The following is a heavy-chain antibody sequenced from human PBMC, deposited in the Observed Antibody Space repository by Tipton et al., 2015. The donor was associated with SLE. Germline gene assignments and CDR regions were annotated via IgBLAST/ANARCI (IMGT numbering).Heavy chain of an antibody. CDR2: IYSSGST. J-gene: IGHJ3*02. CDR3: ARHLRGPWDAYDI. V-gene: IGHV4-59*11. CDR1: CGSLSGHY. D-gene: IGHD4-17*01. Sequence: GLVKPSETLSLTCTVSCGSLSGHYWSWIRQPPGKGLEWIAYIYSSGSTNYNSSLKNRVTISLDSSEKQVSLKLYSLNAADTAVYYCARHLRGPWDAYDIWGQGTMVTVSS.